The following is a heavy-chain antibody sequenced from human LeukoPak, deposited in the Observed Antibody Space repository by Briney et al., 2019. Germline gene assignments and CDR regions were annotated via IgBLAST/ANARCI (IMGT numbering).Heavy chain of an antibody. CDR3: ARLGVYISWCYCDY. D-gene: IGHD6-6*01. J-gene: IGHJ4*02. V-gene: IGHV4-59*08. CDR1: VASTSTLF. CDR2: VYYTGST. Sequence: PSETLSLTCALSVASTSTLFGSCIRQPPGKGLEWIGYVYYTGSTNYNPSLKSRVTIFPDTSKNQFSLRLSSVTAADTAVYVCARLGVYISWCYCDYWGQGTLVTVSS.